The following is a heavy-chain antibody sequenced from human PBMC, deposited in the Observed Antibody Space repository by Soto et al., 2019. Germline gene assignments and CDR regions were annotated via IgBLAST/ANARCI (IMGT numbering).Heavy chain of an antibody. D-gene: IGHD1-1*01. CDR3: ARGQRKWNAGAFDI. Sequence: SETLSLTCTVSGGSISSSSYYWGWIRQPPGKGLEWIGSIYYSGSTYYNPSLKSRVTISVDTSKNQFSLKLSSVTAADTAVYYCARGQRKWNAGAFDIWGQGTMVTVSS. V-gene: IGHV4-39*01. CDR2: IYYSGST. CDR1: GGSISSSSYY. J-gene: IGHJ3*02.